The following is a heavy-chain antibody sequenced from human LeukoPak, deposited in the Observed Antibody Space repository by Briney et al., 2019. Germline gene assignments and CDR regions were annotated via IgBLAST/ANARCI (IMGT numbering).Heavy chain of an antibody. V-gene: IGHV3-48*04. CDR1: GFTFSSYS. CDR3: ARDHSAPGTTAYYYYYMDV. CDR2: ISSSSSTI. D-gene: IGHD1-1*01. Sequence: GGSLRLSCAASGFTFSSYSMNWVRKAPGKGLEWVSYISSSSSTIYYADSVKGRFTISRDNAKNTLYLQMNSLRAEDTAVYYCARDHSAPGTTAYYYYYMDVWGKGTTVTVSS. J-gene: IGHJ6*03.